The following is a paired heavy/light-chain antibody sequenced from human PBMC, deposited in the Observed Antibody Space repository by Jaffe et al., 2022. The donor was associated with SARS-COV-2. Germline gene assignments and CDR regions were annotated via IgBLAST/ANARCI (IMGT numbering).Heavy chain of an antibody. CDR2: VYHSGST. J-gene: IGHJ4*02. Sequence: QVQLEESGPGLVKPSETLSLTCIVSGYSVNSGYYWGWIRQPPGKGLEWIGSVYHSGSTYYNPSLKSRLTFSVDTSKNQFSLRLSSVTAADTAVYYCARPLRGGWSVPYDSWGQGTLVTVSS. CDR1: GYSVNSGYY. CDR3: ARPLRGGWSVPYDS. D-gene: IGHD6-19*01. V-gene: IGHV4-38-2*02.
Light chain of an antibody. CDR3: QVWESSGDHWV. J-gene: IGLJ3*02. Sequence: SYVLTQPPSVSVAPGKTARITCGGYNIGSKSVHWYQQKPGQAPVLVIYNDDDRPSGIPERLSGSNSGNTATLTISRVEAGDEADYYCQVWESSGDHWVFGGGTKLTVL. CDR1: NIGSKS. CDR2: NDD. V-gene: IGLV3-21*01.